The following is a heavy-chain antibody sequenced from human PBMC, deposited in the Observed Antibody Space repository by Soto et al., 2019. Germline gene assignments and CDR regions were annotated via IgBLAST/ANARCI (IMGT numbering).Heavy chain of an antibody. CDR3: AKETLGYCSSGSCRIDY. D-gene: IGHD2-15*01. J-gene: IGHJ4*02. CDR1: GGSISSSSYY. CDR2: IYYSGST. V-gene: IGHV4-61*01. Sequence: SETLSLTCTVSGGSISSSSYYWGWIRQPPGKGLEWIGYIYYSGSTNYNPSLKSRVTISVDTSKNQFSLKLSSVTAADTAVYYCAKETLGYCSSGSCRIDYWGQGTLVTVSS.